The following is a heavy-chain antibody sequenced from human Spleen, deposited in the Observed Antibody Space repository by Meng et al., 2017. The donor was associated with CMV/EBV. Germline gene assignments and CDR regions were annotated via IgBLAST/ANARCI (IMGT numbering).Heavy chain of an antibody. CDR3: ARGRSGWSYFDY. V-gene: IGHV4-34*01. CDR2: INHSGST. Sequence: QLQLHHWGSVLFRPSAAWSLSCAFSGGSFSGYYWSWIGQPPGKRLEWIGEINHSGSTNYNPSLKSRVTISVDTSKNQFSLNLSSVTAADTAVYYCARGRSGWSYFDYWGQGTLVTVSS. D-gene: IGHD6-19*01. J-gene: IGHJ4*02. CDR1: GGSFSGYY.